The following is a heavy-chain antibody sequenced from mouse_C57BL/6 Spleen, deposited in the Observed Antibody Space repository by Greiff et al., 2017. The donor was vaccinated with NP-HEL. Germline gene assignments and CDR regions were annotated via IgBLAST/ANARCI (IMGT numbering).Heavy chain of an antibody. CDR1: GYTFTSYW. Sequence: VQLQQPGAELVMPGASVKLSCKASGYTFTSYWMHWVKQRPGQGLEWIGEIDPSDSYTNYNQQFKGKSTLTVDKSSSTAYMQLSSLTSEDSAVYYCAREGNYSNPFAYWGQGTLVTVSA. J-gene: IGHJ3*01. CDR3: AREGNYSNPFAY. V-gene: IGHV1-69*01. D-gene: IGHD2-5*01. CDR2: IDPSDSYT.